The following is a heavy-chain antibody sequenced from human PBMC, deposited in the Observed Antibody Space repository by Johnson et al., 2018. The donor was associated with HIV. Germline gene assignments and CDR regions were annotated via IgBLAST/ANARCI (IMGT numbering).Heavy chain of an antibody. CDR3: ARTRQGAFDI. CDR1: RFTFSGYA. J-gene: IGHJ3*02. Sequence: QVQLVEPGGGVVQPGRSPRLSCAASRFTFSGYAMHWVRQAPGMGLGWVALISYDGSTKYYADSVKGRFIISRDNSKTTLYLQMNSLRPQDTAVYYCARTRQGAFDIWGQGTMVTVSS. CDR2: ISYDGSTK. V-gene: IGHV3-30*14.